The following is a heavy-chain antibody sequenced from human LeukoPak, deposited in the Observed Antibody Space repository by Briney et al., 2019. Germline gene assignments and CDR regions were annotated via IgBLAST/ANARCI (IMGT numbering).Heavy chain of an antibody. CDR1: GGSISSYY. D-gene: IGHD3-16*01. Sequence: SETLSLTCTVSGGSISSYYWSWIRQPPGKGLEWIGYIYSSGSTNYNPSLKSRVTMSVDTSNNQFSLKLSSVTAADTAVYYCAGGNDAFDIWGQGTMVTVSS. J-gene: IGHJ3*02. CDR3: AGGNDAFDI. V-gene: IGHV4-59*08. CDR2: IYSSGST.